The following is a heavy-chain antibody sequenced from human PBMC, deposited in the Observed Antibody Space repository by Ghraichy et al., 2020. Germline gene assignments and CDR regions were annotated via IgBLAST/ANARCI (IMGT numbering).Heavy chain of an antibody. V-gene: IGHV4-31*03. CDR1: GGSISSGGYY. Sequence: SLNISCTVSGGSISSGGYYWSWIRQHPGKGLEWIGYIYYSGSTYYNPSLKSRVTISVDTSKNQFSLKLSSVTAADTAVYYCARYYYDSSGYYYDYWGQGTLVTVSS. J-gene: IGHJ4*02. D-gene: IGHD3-22*01. CDR2: IYYSGST. CDR3: ARYYYDSSGYYYDY.